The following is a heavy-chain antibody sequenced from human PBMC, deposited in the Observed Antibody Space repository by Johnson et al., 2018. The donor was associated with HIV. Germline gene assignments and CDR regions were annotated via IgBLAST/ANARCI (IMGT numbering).Heavy chain of an antibody. V-gene: IGHV3-30*03. Sequence: QVQLVESGGGVVQPGRSLRLSCAASGYTLSRYVLYWGRQAPGKGLEWVAVIPYDGSNKYYADSVKGRFTISRDNSKNTLYLQMNSLRAEDTAVYYCARVGIYYDSIEDAFDIWGQGTMVTVSS. CDR1: GYTLSRYV. CDR3: ARVGIYYDSIEDAFDI. D-gene: IGHD3-22*01. J-gene: IGHJ3*02. CDR2: IPYDGSNK.